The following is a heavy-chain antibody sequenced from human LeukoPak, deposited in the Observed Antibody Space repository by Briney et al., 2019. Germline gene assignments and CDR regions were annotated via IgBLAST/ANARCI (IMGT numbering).Heavy chain of an antibody. V-gene: IGHV3-74*01. Sequence: GGSLRLSCSASGFSFSTYWMHWVRQAPGLGLEWVSRISGDGSAREYADSVKGRFTISRDNAKNTLYLQMNSLRAEDTAVYYCARVPGGNSYYYYMDVWGKGTTVTVSS. D-gene: IGHD2-15*01. CDR1: GFSFSTYW. CDR3: ARVPGGNSYYYYMDV. J-gene: IGHJ6*03. CDR2: ISGDGSAR.